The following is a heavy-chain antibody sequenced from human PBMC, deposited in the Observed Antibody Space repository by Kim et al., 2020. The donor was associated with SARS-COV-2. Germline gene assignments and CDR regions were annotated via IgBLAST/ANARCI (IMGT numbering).Heavy chain of an antibody. V-gene: IGHV4-34*01. CDR3: ARGGASRYYYYYYYMDV. Sequence: LKSRVTISVDTSNNPFSLKLSSVTAADTAVYYCARGGASRYYYYYYYMDVWGKGTTVTVSS. D-gene: IGHD6-13*01. J-gene: IGHJ6*03.